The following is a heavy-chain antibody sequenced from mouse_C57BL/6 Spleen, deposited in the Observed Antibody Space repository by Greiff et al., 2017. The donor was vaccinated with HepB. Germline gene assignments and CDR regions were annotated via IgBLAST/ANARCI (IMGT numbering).Heavy chain of an antibody. J-gene: IGHJ3*01. CDR3: ASRYYYGSRGFAY. CDR2: ILPGSGST. D-gene: IGHD1-1*01. V-gene: IGHV1-9*01. Sequence: LQESGAELMKPGASVKLSCKATGCTFTGYWIEWVKQRPGHGLEWIGEILPGSGSTNYNEKFKGKATFTADTSSNKAYMQLSSLTTEDSAIYYCASRYYYGSRGFAYWGQGTLVTVSA. CDR1: GCTFTGYW.